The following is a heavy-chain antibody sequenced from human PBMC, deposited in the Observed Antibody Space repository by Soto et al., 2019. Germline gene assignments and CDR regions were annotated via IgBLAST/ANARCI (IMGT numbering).Heavy chain of an antibody. CDR2: ISGSGGST. CDR3: AKERVYDYIWGSYRPSPDAFDI. D-gene: IGHD3-16*02. Sequence: PGGSLRLSCAASGFTFSSYAMSWVRQAPGKGLEWVSAISGSGGSTYYADSVKGRFTISRDNSKNTLYLQMNSLRAEDTAVYYCAKERVYDYIWGSYRPSPDAFDIWGQGTMVTVSS. V-gene: IGHV3-23*01. CDR1: GFTFSSYA. J-gene: IGHJ3*02.